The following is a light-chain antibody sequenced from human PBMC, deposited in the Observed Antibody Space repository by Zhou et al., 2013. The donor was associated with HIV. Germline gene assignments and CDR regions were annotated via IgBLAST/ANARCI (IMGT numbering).Light chain of an antibody. CDR1: QNVRSY. V-gene: IGKV3-20*01. CDR2: GSF. CDR3: QHYVTAPIT. Sequence: EIVLTQSPGTLSLSPGERATLSCRASQNVRSYLAWYQHKPGQAPRLLLYGSFIRAAGIPDRFSGSGSGTDFTLIISRLEPEDFAVYCCQHYVTAPITFGQGHDW. J-gene: IGKJ5*01.